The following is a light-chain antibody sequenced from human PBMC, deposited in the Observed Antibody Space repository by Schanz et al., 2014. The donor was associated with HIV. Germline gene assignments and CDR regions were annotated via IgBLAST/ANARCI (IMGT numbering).Light chain of an antibody. Sequence: DIQMTQSPSTLSASVGDRVSITCRASQNISPWLAWYQQKPGRPPKLLIYAASTLQSGVPSRFSGSGSGTEFTLTISSLQPDDFATYYCQQYSDPPWTFGQGTKVEI. CDR1: QNISPW. CDR2: AAS. J-gene: IGKJ1*01. V-gene: IGKV1-5*01. CDR3: QQYSDPPWT.